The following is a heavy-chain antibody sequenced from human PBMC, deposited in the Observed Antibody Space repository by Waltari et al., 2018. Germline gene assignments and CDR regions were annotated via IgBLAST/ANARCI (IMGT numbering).Heavy chain of an antibody. CDR1: GFTYSMYW. CDR2: SNSDGSST. Sequence: EVQLVESGGGLVQPGGSLRLSCAASGFTYSMYWMHWVHQAPGKGLGGVSRSNSDGSSTSYADSVKGRFTISKDNAKNTVYLQMNSLRAEDTAIYYCARGARRTTVTTGWWYFDLWGRGTLVTVSS. CDR3: ARGARRTTVTTGWWYFDL. V-gene: IGHV3-74*01. J-gene: IGHJ2*01. D-gene: IGHD4-17*01.